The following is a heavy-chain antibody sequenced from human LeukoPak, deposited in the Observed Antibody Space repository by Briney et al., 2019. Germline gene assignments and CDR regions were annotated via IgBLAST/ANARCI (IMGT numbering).Heavy chain of an antibody. D-gene: IGHD6-19*01. CDR2: IYYSGST. CDR1: GGSISSGDYY. V-gene: IGHV4-30-4*01. J-gene: IGHJ4*02. Sequence: PSQTLSLTCTVSGGSISSGDYYWSWIRRPPGKGLEWIGYIYYSGSTYYNPSLKSRVTISVDTSKNQFSLKLSSVTAADTAVYYCARGRVAVAGIRLKQNKKYYFDYWGQGTLVTVSS. CDR3: ARGRVAVAGIRLKQNKKYYFDY.